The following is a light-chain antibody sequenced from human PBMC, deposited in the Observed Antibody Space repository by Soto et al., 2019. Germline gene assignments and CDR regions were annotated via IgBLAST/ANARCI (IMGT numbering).Light chain of an antibody. J-gene: IGKJ5*01. CDR1: QGISSY. V-gene: IGKV1-8*01. CDR3: QQYYSYPPIT. Sequence: AIRMTQSPSSFSASTGDRVTITCRASQGISSYLAWYQQKPGKAPKLLIYAASTLQSGVPSRFSGSGSGTDLTLTISCLQPEDFANYYCQQYYSYPPITFGQGTRLEIK. CDR2: AAS.